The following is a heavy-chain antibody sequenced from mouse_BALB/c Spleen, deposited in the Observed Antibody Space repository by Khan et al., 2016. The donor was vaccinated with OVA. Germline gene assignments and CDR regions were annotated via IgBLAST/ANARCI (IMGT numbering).Heavy chain of an antibody. D-gene: IGHD1-1*01. CDR2: ISGDCNTF. CDR1: GFTFNSYG. Sequence: EVELVESGGGLVQPGGSRKLSCVASGFTFNSYGMHWIRQAPEKGLEWVAYISGDCNTFHYADTVKGRFTISRDNPKNTRFLQMTSLMSEDTAMYYCATSYFYGYYFDYWGPGTTLTVS. V-gene: IGHV5-17*02. CDR3: ATSYFYGYYFDY. J-gene: IGHJ2*01.